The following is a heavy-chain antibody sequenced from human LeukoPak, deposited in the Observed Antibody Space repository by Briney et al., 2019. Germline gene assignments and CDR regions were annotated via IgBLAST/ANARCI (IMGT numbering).Heavy chain of an antibody. CDR3: ALLWFGGNWFDP. J-gene: IGHJ5*02. Sequence: ASVKVSCKASGGTFSSYTITWVRQAPGQGLEWMGRIIPMVGVSKYAENFQGRVTITAVKSTNTAYMEMSSLRSEGTAIYYCALLWFGGNWFDPWGQGTLVTVSS. CDR1: GGTFSSYT. D-gene: IGHD3-10*01. V-gene: IGHV1-69*02. CDR2: IIPMVGVS.